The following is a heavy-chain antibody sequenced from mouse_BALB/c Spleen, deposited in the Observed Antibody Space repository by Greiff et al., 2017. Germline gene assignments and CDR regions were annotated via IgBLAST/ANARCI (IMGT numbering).Heavy chain of an antibody. CDR1: GFTFSSYT. Sequence: EVQLVESGGGLVKPGGSLKLSCAASGFTFSSYTMSWVRQTPEKRLEWVATISSGGSYTYYPDSVKGRFTISRDNAKNTLYLQMSSLKSEDTAMYYCTRDPYGYDQAWFAYWGQGTLVTVSA. D-gene: IGHD2-2*01. J-gene: IGHJ3*01. V-gene: IGHV5-6-4*01. CDR3: TRDPYGYDQAWFAY. CDR2: ISSGGSYT.